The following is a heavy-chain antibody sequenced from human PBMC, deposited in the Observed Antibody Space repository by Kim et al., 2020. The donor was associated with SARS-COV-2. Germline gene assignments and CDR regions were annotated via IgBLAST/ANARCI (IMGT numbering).Heavy chain of an antibody. CDR2: ISYDGSNK. D-gene: IGHD2-2*01. V-gene: IGHV3-30-3*01. CDR1: GFTFSSYA. J-gene: IGHJ4*02. Sequence: GGSLRLSCAASGFTFSSYAMHWVRQAPGKGLEWVAVISYDGSNKYYADSVKGRFTISRDNSKNTLYLQMNSLRAEDTAVYYCASLYCSSTSCNDYWGQGT. CDR3: ASLYCSSTSCNDY.